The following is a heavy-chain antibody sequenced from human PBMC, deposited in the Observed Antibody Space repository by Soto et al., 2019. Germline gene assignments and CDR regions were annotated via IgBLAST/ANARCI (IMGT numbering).Heavy chain of an antibody. D-gene: IGHD5-18*01. J-gene: IGHJ6*02. CDR1: GGTFSSYA. V-gene: IGHV1-69*13. CDR3: ARTHRGDVFGYSYEGFYSYGMDV. CDR2: IIPIFGTA. Sequence: SVKVSCKASGGTFSSYAISWVRQAPGQGLEWMGGIIPIFGTANYAQKFQGRVTITADESTSTAYMELSSLRSEDTAVYYCARTHRGDVFGYSYEGFYSYGMDVWGQGTTVTVSS.